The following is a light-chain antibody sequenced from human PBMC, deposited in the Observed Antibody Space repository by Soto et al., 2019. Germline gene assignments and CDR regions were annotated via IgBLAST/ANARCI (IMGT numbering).Light chain of an antibody. V-gene: IGKV4-1*01. Sequence: DIVMTQSPDSLAVSLGEKATINCKSSQSVLYSSNNKNYLAWYQQKPGQPPKLLIYWASTRESGVPDRFSGSGSGTDFTLTISSLQAEDVAVYYFQQYYSTPPTFGGGTKLEIK. CDR3: QQYYSTPPT. CDR1: QSVLYSSNNKNY. CDR2: WAS. J-gene: IGKJ4*01.